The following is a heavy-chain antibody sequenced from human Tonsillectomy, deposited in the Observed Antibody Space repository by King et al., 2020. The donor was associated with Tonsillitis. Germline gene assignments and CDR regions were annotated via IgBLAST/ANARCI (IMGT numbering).Heavy chain of an antibody. CDR3: ARHHPYDFYYYYMDV. V-gene: IGHV5-51*01. CDR1: GYSFSNYW. CDR2: IYPGDSKT. J-gene: IGHJ6*03. Sequence: QLVQSGAEVKKPGESLKISCKVSGYSFSNYWIGWVRQMPGKGLEWMGIIYPGDSKTRYSPSFQGQVTISADKSINTAYLQWSSLKASDTAMSYWARHHPYDFYYYYMDVWGKGTALSVSS.